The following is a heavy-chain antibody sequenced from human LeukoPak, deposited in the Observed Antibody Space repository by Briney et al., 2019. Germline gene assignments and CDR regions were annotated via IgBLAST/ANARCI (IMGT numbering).Heavy chain of an antibody. V-gene: IGHV1-46*04. CDR3: ARNNVGSSGWTGLGF. J-gene: IGHJ4*02. CDR2: IKPHDGST. D-gene: IGHD6-19*01. Sequence: GASVKVSCRTFGDTFTSQYIQWVRQAPGQGLEWMGLIKPHDGSTFYAQSLQGRVTLTRDTSTSTVYVDLSSLRSEDTAIYFCARNNVGSSGWTGLGFWGQGTLVTVSS. CDR1: GDTFTSQY.